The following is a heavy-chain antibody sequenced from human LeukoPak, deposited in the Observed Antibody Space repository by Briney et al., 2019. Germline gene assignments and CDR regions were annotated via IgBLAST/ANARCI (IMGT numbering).Heavy chain of an antibody. J-gene: IGHJ3*02. D-gene: IGHD5-18*01. CDR2: INPNSGGT. Sequence: GASVKVSCKASGYTFTGYYMHWVRQAPGQGLEWMGWINPNSGGTNYAQKFQGRVTMTRDTSISTAYMELSRLRSDDTAVHYCASFKWIQLWENAFDIWGQGTMVTVSS. CDR3: ASFKWIQLWENAFDI. V-gene: IGHV1-2*02. CDR1: GYTFTGYY.